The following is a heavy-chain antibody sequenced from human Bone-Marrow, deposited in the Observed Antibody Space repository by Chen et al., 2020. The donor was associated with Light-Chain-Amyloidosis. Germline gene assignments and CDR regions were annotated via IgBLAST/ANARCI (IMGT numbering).Heavy chain of an antibody. CDR2: ISGDGGNT. Sequence: EVQLVESGGGVAQPGGSLGLSCVVSGFIFENYAMHWVRQVPGKGLEWLCLISGDGGNTDYADSVKGRFIVSRDKSKNSLYLQMNSLRAEDTAFYYCAKDKPGVFANWGQGTLVTVSS. CDR3: AKDKPGVFAN. V-gene: IGHV3-43*02. CDR1: GFIFENYA. D-gene: IGHD2-8*01. J-gene: IGHJ4*02.